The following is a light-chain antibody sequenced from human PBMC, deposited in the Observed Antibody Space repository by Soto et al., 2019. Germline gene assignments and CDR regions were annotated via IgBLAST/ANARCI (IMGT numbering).Light chain of an antibody. V-gene: IGKV3-20*01. CDR1: QSVRSNF. CDR2: GAS. Sequence: EIVLTQSPGTLSLSPGERATLSCRASQSVRSNFLAWYQQKPGQAPRLLIYGASNRATGIPDRFSGSGSGTDFTHTITRLEPEDFAMYYCQRYDSLRTFGQGTKVDI. CDR3: QRYDSLRT. J-gene: IGKJ1*01.